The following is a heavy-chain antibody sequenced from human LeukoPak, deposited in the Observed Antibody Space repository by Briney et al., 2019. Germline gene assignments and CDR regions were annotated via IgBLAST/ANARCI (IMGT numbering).Heavy chain of an antibody. CDR2: IYHSGST. CDR3: ARVIYCGGDCLDY. J-gene: IGHJ4*02. Sequence: SPSETLSLTCTVSGGSISGGTYYWSWIRQPPGKGLEWIGYIYHSGSTYYNPSLKSRVTISVDRSKNQFSLKLSSVTAADTAVYYCARVIYCGGDCLDYWGQGTLVTVSS. D-gene: IGHD2-21*01. CDR1: GGSISGGTYY. V-gene: IGHV4-30-2*01.